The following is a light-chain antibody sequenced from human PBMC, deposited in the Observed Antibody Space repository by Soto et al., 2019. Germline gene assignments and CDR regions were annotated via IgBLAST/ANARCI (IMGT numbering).Light chain of an antibody. CDR1: QIIRTY. CDR3: QRYNSYSEA. V-gene: IGKV1-39*01. Sequence: DIQMTQSPSSLSASVGDRVTITCRASQIIRTYLNWYQQKPGKAPKLLISAASSLQSGVPSRFSGSGSGTEFTLTISSLQPDDFATYYRQRYNSYSEAFGQGTKVDIK. J-gene: IGKJ1*01. CDR2: AAS.